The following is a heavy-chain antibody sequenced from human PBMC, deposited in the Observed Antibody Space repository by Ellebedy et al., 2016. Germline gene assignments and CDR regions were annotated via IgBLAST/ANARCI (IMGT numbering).Heavy chain of an antibody. D-gene: IGHD1-26*01. J-gene: IGHJ4*02. CDR1: GGSISSSSYY. Sequence: GSLRLSCTVFGGSISSSSYYWGWIRQPPGKGLEWIGSIYYSGSTYYNPSLKSRVTISVDTSKNQFSLKLSSVTAADTAVYYCARVASGSYVYWGQGTLVTVSS. CDR3: ARVASGSYVY. CDR2: IYYSGST. V-gene: IGHV4-39*01.